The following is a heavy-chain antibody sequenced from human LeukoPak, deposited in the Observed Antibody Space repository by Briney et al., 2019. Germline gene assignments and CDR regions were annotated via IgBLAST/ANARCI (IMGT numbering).Heavy chain of an antibody. Sequence: GGSLRLSCAASGFTFSNYAMSRVRQAPGKGLEWVSGISGSGGNTYYADSVKGRFTISRDNSRNTLYLQMNDLRAEDTALYYCAKDQNSGSGSYSNFGYWGQGTLVTVSS. J-gene: IGHJ4*02. CDR1: GFTFSNYA. CDR2: ISGSGGNT. D-gene: IGHD3-10*01. CDR3: AKDQNSGSGSYSNFGY. V-gene: IGHV3-23*01.